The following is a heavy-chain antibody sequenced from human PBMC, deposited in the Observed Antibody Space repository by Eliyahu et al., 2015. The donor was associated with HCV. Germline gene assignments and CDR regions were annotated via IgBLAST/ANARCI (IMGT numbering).Heavy chain of an antibody. V-gene: IGHV3-33*01. D-gene: IGHD1-26*01. CDR1: GFTFSSYG. CDR2: IWYDGSNK. J-gene: IGHJ4*02. CDR3: ARMVRYSGSYHLDY. Sequence: RLSCAASGFTFSSYGMHWVRQAPGKGLEWVAVIWYDGSNKYYADSVKGRFTISRDNSKNTLYLQMNSLRAEDTAVYYCARMVRYSGSYHLDYWGQGTLVTVSS.